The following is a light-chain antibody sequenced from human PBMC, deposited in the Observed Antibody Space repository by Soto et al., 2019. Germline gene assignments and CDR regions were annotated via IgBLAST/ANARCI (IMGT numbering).Light chain of an antibody. CDR1: QSVSSSY. V-gene: IGKV3D-20*02. Sequence: EIVLTQSPGTLSLSPVERATLSCRASQSVSSSYLAWYQQKPGQAPRLLMYDASKRATGIPARFSGSGSGTDFTLTISSLEPEDFAVYYCQQRDIWPWTFGQGTKVDIK. CDR2: DAS. CDR3: QQRDIWPWT. J-gene: IGKJ1*01.